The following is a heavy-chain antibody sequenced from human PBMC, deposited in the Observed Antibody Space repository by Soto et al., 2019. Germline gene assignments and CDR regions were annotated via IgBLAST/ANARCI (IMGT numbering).Heavy chain of an antibody. CDR1: GFTFNTYT. CDR2: ISYNGSKK. Sequence: QVQLVESGGGVVQPGRSLRLSCAASGFTFNTYTMHWVRQAPGKGLEWVAVISYNGSKKDNADSVKGRFTISRANSKNTLYLKMNSLRAEDTAVYYCARSYSNSWHTFDYWGQGTLVTVSS. CDR3: ARSYSNSWHTFDY. J-gene: IGHJ4*02. D-gene: IGHD6-13*01. V-gene: IGHV3-30-3*01.